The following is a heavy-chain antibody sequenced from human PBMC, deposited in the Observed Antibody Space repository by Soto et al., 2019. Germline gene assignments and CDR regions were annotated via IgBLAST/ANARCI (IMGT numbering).Heavy chain of an antibody. CDR2: ISSSGGYI. CDR3: AGRIAAGGGMDV. V-gene: IGHV3-21*02. J-gene: IGHJ6*01. D-gene: IGHD6-13*01. CDR1: GFTFSGHT. Sequence: EVQLVESGGGLVKPGGSLRLSCEASGFTFSGHTLTWVRQAPGKGLEWVSSISSSGGYIHYADSVKGRFTISRDNDNNSLFLQMNSLRVEDTALYYCAGRIAAGGGMDVWGQGTTVSVSS.